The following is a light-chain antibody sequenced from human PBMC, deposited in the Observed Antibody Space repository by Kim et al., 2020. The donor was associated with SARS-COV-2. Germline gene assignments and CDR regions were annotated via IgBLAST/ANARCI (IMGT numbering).Light chain of an antibody. CDR1: SSDVGGYND. Sequence: GQSITISCTGTSSDVGGYNDVSWYQQHPGKAPTLMIYDVSNRPSGVSNRFSGSKSGNTASLTISGLQAEDEADYYCSSYTSSSTLVFGGGTQLTVL. CDR3: SSYTSSSTLV. J-gene: IGLJ2*01. CDR2: DVS. V-gene: IGLV2-14*03.